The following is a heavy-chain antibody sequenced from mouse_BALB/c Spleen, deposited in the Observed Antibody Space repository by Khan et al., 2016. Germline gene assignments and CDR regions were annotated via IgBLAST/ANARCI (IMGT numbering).Heavy chain of an antibody. CDR3: ARCDITTLYGIDY. CDR2: ISYSGST. Sequence: EVQLVESGPGLVKPSQSLSLTCTVTGYSITSESAWNWIRQFPGNKLEWMGYISYSGSTSYNTSLKSRISITRDTSKNQFFLQLHSVTTEDTATYYCARCDITTLYGIDYWGQGTSVTVSS. J-gene: IGHJ4*01. D-gene: IGHD2-4*01. CDR1: GYSITSESA. V-gene: IGHV3-2*02.